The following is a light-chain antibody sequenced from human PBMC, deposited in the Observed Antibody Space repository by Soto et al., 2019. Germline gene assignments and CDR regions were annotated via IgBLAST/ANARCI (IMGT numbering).Light chain of an antibody. CDR1: SSDVGGYNY. CDR3: TSYTSSITYV. Sequence: ALAQPASVSGSPGQSITISCTGTSSDVGGYNYVSWYQQHPGKAPKLMIYEVSNRPSGVSNRFSGSKSGNTASLTISGLQAEDEADYYCTSYTSSITYVFGTGTKVTVL. CDR2: EVS. J-gene: IGLJ1*01. V-gene: IGLV2-14*01.